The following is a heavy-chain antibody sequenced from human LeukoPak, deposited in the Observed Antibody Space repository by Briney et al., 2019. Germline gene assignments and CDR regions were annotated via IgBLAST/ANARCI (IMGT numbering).Heavy chain of an antibody. D-gene: IGHD3-22*01. CDR3: ARDNRYDSSGYSYDY. Sequence: GASVKVSCKASGYTFTGYYMHWVRQAPGQGLEWMGWINPNSGGTNYAQKFQGRVTMTRDTSISTAYMELSSLRSEDTAVYYCARDNRYDSSGYSYDYWGQGTLVTVS. J-gene: IGHJ4*02. V-gene: IGHV1-2*02. CDR2: INPNSGGT. CDR1: GYTFTGYY.